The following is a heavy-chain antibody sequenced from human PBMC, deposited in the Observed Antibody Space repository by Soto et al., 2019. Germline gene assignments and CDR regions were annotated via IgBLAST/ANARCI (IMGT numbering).Heavy chain of an antibody. D-gene: IGHD3-22*01. Sequence: ASVKVSCKASGYTFTSYGISWVRQAPGQGLEWMGWISAYNGNTNYAQKLQGRVTMTTDTSTSTAYMELRSLRSDDTAVYYCARDGFSGYGSSGLFDYWGQGTLVTVSS. V-gene: IGHV1-18*01. CDR1: GYTFTSYG. CDR3: ARDGFSGYGSSGLFDY. CDR2: ISAYNGNT. J-gene: IGHJ4*02.